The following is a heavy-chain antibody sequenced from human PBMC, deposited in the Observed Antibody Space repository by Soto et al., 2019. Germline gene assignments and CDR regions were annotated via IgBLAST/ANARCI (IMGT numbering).Heavy chain of an antibody. D-gene: IGHD3-10*01. Sequence: PGGSQRLSCAASGFTFSSDGRHWVRQAPGKGLEWVAVISYDGSNKYYADSVKGRFTISRDNSQNTLYLQMNILRAEDTAVYYCAKKAVGGAMVRGAPCPWFDPWGQGTLVTVSS. CDR2: ISYDGSNK. CDR1: GFTFSSDG. V-gene: IGHV3-30*18. CDR3: AKKAVGGAMVRGAPCPWFDP. J-gene: IGHJ5*02.